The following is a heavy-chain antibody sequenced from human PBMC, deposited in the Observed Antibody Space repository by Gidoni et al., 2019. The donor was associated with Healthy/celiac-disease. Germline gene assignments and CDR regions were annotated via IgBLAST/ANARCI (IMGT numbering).Heavy chain of an antibody. CDR3: ARDRDYDSSGRPSHYYYGMDV. CDR1: GFTFSSYS. V-gene: IGHV3-21*01. Sequence: EVQLVESGGGLVKPGGSLSLSCAASGFTFSSYSMNWFRQAPRKGLEWVSSISTSSSYIYYADSVKGRFTISRDNAKNSLYLQMNSLRAEDTAVYYCARDRDYDSSGRPSHYYYGMDVWGQGTTVTVSS. D-gene: IGHD3-22*01. J-gene: IGHJ6*02. CDR2: ISTSSSYI.